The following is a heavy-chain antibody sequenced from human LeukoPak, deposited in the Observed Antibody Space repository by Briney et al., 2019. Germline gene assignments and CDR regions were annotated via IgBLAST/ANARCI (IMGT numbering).Heavy chain of an antibody. CDR1: GYSFTGYW. V-gene: IGHV5-51*01. CDR3: ARQGEYYAMDV. Sequence: GESLKISCKDSGYSFTGYWIGWVRQMPGKGLEWTGIIYPGDSETRYSPSFQGQVTISADKSISTAYLQWSSLRASDSAMYYCARQGEYYAMDVWGQGTTVTVSS. J-gene: IGHJ6*02. CDR2: IYPGDSET. D-gene: IGHD2/OR15-2a*01.